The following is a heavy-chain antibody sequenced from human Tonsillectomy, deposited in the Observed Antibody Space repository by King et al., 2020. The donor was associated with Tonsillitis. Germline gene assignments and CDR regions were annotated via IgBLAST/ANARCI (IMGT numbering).Heavy chain of an antibody. D-gene: IGHD2-15*01. Sequence: VQLVESGGGLIKPGGSLRLSCAASGFIFSDAWMTWVRQAPGKGLEWVGHIKSKSDGETAQYAAPVKGRFTISRADSKNMLFLHMDSLKTEDTAVYYWMRINSWGQGTLVTVSS. J-gene: IGHJ4*02. CDR2: IKSKSDGETA. CDR3: MRINS. V-gene: IGHV3-15*01. CDR1: GFIFSDAW.